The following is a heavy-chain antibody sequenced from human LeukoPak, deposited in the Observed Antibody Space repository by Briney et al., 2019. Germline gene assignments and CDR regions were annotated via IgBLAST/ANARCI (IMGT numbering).Heavy chain of an antibody. Sequence: SGTLSLTCAVSGGSIRSYNWCWIWQTPGKGLGRIGYIYYSGSTNYNPSLKSRVTISVDTSKNQFSLKLSSVTAADTAVYYCARSLYDFWSGYSPFDYWGQGTLVTVSS. CDR2: IYYSGST. J-gene: IGHJ4*02. D-gene: IGHD3-3*01. V-gene: IGHV4-59*01. CDR3: ARSLYDFWSGYSPFDY. CDR1: GGSIRSYN.